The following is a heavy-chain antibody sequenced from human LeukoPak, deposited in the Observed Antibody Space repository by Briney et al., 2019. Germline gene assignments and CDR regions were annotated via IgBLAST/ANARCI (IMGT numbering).Heavy chain of an antibody. D-gene: IGHD7-27*01. J-gene: IGHJ4*02. V-gene: IGHV3-30*04. CDR1: GFSFNMFP. Sequence: GGSLRLSCAASGFSFNMFPMHWVRQAPGKGLECVAVISYDGNNKHYADSVNGRFTISRDNSKNTLFLQMNSLRTEDTAIYHCARGGNWGYFDYWGQGTLVTVSS. CDR3: ARGGNWGYFDY. CDR2: ISYDGNNK.